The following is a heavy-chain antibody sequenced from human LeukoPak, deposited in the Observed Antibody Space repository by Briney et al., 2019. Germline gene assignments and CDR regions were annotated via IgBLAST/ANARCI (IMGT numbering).Heavy chain of an antibody. CDR3: ARESSIAVADY. Sequence: PGRSLRLSCAASGFTFNSYAMHWVRQAPGKGLEWVAVISYDGSNKYYADSVKGRFTISRDNSKNTLYLQMNSLRAEDTAVYYCARESSIAVADYWGQGTLVTVSS. J-gene: IGHJ4*02. D-gene: IGHD6-19*01. CDR1: GFTFNSYA. CDR2: ISYDGSNK. V-gene: IGHV3-30-3*01.